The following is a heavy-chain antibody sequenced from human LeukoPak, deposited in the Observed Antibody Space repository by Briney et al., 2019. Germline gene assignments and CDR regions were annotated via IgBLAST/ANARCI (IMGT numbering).Heavy chain of an antibody. D-gene: IGHD3-22*01. CDR1: GGSISSGSYY. CDR2: IYTSGST. J-gene: IGHJ4*02. Sequence: SQTLSLTCTVSGGSISSGSYYWSWIRQPAGKGLEWIGRIYTSGSTNYNPSLKSRVTISVDTSKNQFSLKLSSVTAADTAVYYCASGHYYDSSGYYGLGYWGQGTLATVSS. CDR3: ASGHYYDSSGYYGLGY. V-gene: IGHV4-61*02.